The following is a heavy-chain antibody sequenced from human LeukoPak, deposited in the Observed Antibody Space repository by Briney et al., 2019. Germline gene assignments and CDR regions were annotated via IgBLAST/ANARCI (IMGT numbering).Heavy chain of an antibody. CDR3: ARGSGGTWKDNWFDP. V-gene: IGHV4-59*01. CDR2: VYYTGST. J-gene: IGHJ5*02. D-gene: IGHD2-15*01. Sequence: SETLSLTCTVSGGSISSYYWSWVRQPPGKGLEWIGFVYYTGSTNYSPSLKSRVTISVDTSKNQFSLKLSSVTAADTAIYYCARGSGGTWKDNWFDPWGQGTLVTVSS. CDR1: GGSISSYY.